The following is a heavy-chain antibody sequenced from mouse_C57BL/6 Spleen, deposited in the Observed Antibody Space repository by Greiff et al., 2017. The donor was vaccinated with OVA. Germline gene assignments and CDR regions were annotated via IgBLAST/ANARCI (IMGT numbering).Heavy chain of an antibody. Sequence: EVKLVESGGGLVKPGGSLKLSCAASGFTFSSYAMSWVRQTPEKRLEWVATISDGGSYTYYPDNVKGRFTISRDNAKNNLYLQMSHLKSEDTAMYYCARGAWDFDYWGQGTTLTVSS. J-gene: IGHJ2*01. V-gene: IGHV5-4*03. CDR2: ISDGGSYT. CDR1: GFTFSSYA. D-gene: IGHD4-1*01. CDR3: ARGAWDFDY.